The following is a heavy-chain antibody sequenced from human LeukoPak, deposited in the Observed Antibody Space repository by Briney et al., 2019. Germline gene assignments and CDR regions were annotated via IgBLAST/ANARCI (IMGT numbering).Heavy chain of an antibody. J-gene: IGHJ5*02. CDR3: ARDGYVSSGWYSMGFDP. Sequence: ASVKVSCKASGYTFTSYYMHWVRQAPGQGLEWMGIINPSGGSTSYAQKFQGRVTMTRDMSTSTVYMELSSLRSEDTAVYYCARDGYVSSGWYSMGFDPWGQGTLVTVSS. CDR1: GYTFTSYY. CDR2: INPSGGST. V-gene: IGHV1-46*01. D-gene: IGHD6-19*01.